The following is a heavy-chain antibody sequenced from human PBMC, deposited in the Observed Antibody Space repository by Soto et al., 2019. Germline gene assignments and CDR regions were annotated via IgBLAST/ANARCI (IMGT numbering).Heavy chain of an antibody. D-gene: IGHD5-18*01. Sequence: EVQLVESGGGLVQPGGSLRLSCAASGSPFSKSWLNWVGQAPGKGLVWVSRIKGDESTTNYADSVKGRFTISRDNANDVVFLHMNTMTADDTAVYYCARGGYGLWLNDYWGQGTLVTVSS. V-gene: IGHV3-74*01. CDR3: ARGGYGLWLNDY. CDR1: GSPFSKSW. CDR2: IKGDESTT. J-gene: IGHJ4*02.